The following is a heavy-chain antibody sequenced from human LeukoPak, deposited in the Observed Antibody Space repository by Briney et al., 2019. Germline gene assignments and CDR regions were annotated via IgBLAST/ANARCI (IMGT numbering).Heavy chain of an antibody. J-gene: IGHJ6*02. CDR3: ARGGGLDV. CDR2: INHNGNVN. V-gene: IGHV3-7*03. CDR1: GFTISSYW. D-gene: IGHD3-16*01. Sequence: GGSLRLSCAASGFTISSYWMNWARQAPGKGLEWVASINHNGNVNYYVDSVKGRFTISRDNAKNSLYLQMSNLRAEDAAVYFCARGGGLDVWGQGATVTVS.